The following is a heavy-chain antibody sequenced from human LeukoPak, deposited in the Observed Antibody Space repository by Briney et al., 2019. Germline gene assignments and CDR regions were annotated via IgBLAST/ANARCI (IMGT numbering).Heavy chain of an antibody. CDR3: ARETPRIRYFDS. V-gene: IGHV3-21*01. Sequence: GGSLRLSCAASGFAFSTYSMSWVCQAPGKGLEWVSSISSTSTYMYYADSVQGRFAISRDNAKNSLYLQMNSLRAEDTAVYYCARETPRIRYFDSWGQGTLVTVSS. CDR2: ISSTSTYM. CDR1: GFAFSTYS. D-gene: IGHD2-15*01. J-gene: IGHJ4*02.